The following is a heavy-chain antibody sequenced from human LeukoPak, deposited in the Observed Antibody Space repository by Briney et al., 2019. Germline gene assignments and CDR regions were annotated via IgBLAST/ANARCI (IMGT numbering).Heavy chain of an antibody. CDR1: GGSISSGGYY. Sequence: PSETLSLTCTVSGGSISSGGYYWSWIRQHPGKGLEWIGYIYYSGSTYYNPSLKSRVTISVDTSKNQFSLKLSSVTAADTAVYYCARDGGGYYYDSSGYSIWGQGTMVTVSS. D-gene: IGHD3-22*01. CDR2: IYYSGST. CDR3: ARDGGGYYYDSSGYSI. J-gene: IGHJ3*02. V-gene: IGHV4-31*03.